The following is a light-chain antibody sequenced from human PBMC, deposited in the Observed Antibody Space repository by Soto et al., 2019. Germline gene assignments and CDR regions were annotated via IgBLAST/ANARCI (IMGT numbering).Light chain of an antibody. CDR1: QSFSRTY. V-gene: IGKV3-20*01. CDR2: GTS. Sequence: EIVLTQSPGTLSLSPGQRATLSCRASQSFSRTYLAWFQQKPGQPPRLLIYGTSSRATGIPDRFSGGGSGTYFTLTISRLEPEDFAVYYCQHYGSSPPWTFGQGTKVEVK. CDR3: QHYGSSPPWT. J-gene: IGKJ1*01.